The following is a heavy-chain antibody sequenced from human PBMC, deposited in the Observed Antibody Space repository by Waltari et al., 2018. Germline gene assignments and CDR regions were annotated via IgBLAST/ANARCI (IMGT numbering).Heavy chain of an antibody. CDR2: ISSSSSYI. CDR1: GVTFSSYS. CDR3: AREDSSGWDH. V-gene: IGHV3-21*01. Sequence: EVQLVESGGGLVKPGGSLRLSCAASGVTFSSYSMNWVRQAPWKGLGWVSSISSSSSYIYYADSVKGRFTISRDNAKNSLYLQMNSLRAEDTAVYYCAREDSSGWDHWGQGTLVTVSS. D-gene: IGHD6-19*01. J-gene: IGHJ4*02.